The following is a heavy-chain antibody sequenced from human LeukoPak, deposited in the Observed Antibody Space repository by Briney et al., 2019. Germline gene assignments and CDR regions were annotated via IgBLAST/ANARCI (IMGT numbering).Heavy chain of an antibody. CDR1: GGSFSGYY. CDR3: ARHYYGSGSYPGWFDP. J-gene: IGHJ5*02. Sequence: SETLSLTCAVYGGSFSGYYWSWIRQPPGKGLEWIGEINHSGSTNYNPSLKSRVTISVDTSKNQFSLKLSSVTAADTAVYYCARHYYGSGSYPGWFDPWGQGTLVTVAS. D-gene: IGHD3-10*01. CDR2: INHSGST. V-gene: IGHV4-34*01.